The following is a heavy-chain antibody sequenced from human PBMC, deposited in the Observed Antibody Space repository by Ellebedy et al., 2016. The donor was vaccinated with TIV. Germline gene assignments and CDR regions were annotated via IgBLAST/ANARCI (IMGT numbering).Heavy chain of an antibody. CDR1: GFIISGDW. D-gene: IGHD6-19*01. CDR2: IYNGDNT. V-gene: IGHV4-59*01. J-gene: IGHJ4*02. Sequence: ESLKISCAASGFIISGDWMSWVRQAPGKALEWIGYIYNGDNTKYHPSLHSRVTISQDTSKNQFSLKLTSVTAADAAVYYCARDPDYNSGWGGYDSWGQGALVTVSS. CDR3: ARDPDYNSGWGGYDS.